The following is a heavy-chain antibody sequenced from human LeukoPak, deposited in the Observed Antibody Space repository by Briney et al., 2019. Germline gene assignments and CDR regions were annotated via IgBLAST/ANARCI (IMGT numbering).Heavy chain of an antibody. Sequence: GGSLRLSCAASGFTFSSFAMIWVRQASGKGLEWVSGISGSGGDTYYADSVKGRFTVSRDNSKSTLYLQMTSLRAEDTAVYFCAKVRFDSSGYYYTYYYYGMDVWSQGTTVTVSS. V-gene: IGHV3-23*01. CDR2: ISGSGGDT. CDR3: AKVRFDSSGYYYTYYYYGMDV. D-gene: IGHD3-22*01. J-gene: IGHJ6*02. CDR1: GFTFSSFA.